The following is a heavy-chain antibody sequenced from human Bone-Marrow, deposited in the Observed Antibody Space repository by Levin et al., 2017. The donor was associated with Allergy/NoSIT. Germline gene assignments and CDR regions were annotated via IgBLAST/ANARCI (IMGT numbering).Heavy chain of an antibody. CDR3: AKDRTVTELAWYFEL. J-gene: IGHJ2*01. Sequence: HTGGSLRLSCAASGFIFGSYAMHWVRQAPGKGLEWVAVMSHDGRKKYYGDSVKGRFTISRDNSKKTFYMELNSLRVEDTAVYFCAKDRTVTELAWYFELWGRGTLVTVSS. V-gene: IGHV3-30*18. CDR1: GFIFGSYA. D-gene: IGHD2-21*02. CDR2: MSHDGRKK.